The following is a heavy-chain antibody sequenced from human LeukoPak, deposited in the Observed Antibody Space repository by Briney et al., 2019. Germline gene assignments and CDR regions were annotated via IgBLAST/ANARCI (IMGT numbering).Heavy chain of an antibody. J-gene: IGHJ4*02. CDR1: GYTFTSYD. CDR3: ATPCSSTSCYTNVFDY. CDR2: MNPNSGNT. V-gene: IGHV1-8*01. Sequence: GASVKVSCKASGYTFTSYDINWVRQATGQGLEWMGWMNPNSGNTGYAQKFQGRVTMTRNTSISTAYMELSSLRSEDTAVYYCATPCSSTSCYTNVFDYWGQGTLVTVSS. D-gene: IGHD2-2*02.